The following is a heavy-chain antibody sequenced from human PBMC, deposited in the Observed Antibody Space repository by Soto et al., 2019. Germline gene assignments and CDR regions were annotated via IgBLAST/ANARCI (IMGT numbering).Heavy chain of an antibody. CDR2: ISAYNGNT. CDR3: AREDIVVVPAATGEVYYYYYMDV. CDR1: GYTFTSYG. V-gene: IGHV1-18*01. Sequence: QVQLVQSGAEVKKPGASVKVSCKASGYTFTSYGISWVRQAPGQGLEWMGWISAYNGNTNYAKKLQGGVTMTTDTSTSTAYMELRSLRSDDTAVYYCAREDIVVVPAATGEVYYYYYMDVWGKGTTVTVSS. J-gene: IGHJ6*03. D-gene: IGHD2-2*01.